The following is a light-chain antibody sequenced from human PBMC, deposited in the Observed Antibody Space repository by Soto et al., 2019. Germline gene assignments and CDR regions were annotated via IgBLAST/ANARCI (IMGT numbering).Light chain of an antibody. CDR1: SSNIGAGYD. Sequence: QSVMTEPPSVSGAPGHRFTISCTGSSSNIGAGYDVHWYQQLPGTAPKLLIYGNSNRPSGVPDRFSGSKSGTSASLAITGLQAEDEADYYCQSYDSSLSGYVFGTGTKV. CDR2: GNS. CDR3: QSYDSSLSGYV. V-gene: IGLV1-40*01. J-gene: IGLJ1*01.